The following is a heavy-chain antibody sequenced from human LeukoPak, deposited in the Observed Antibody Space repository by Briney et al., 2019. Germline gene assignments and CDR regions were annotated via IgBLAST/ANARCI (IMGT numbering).Heavy chain of an antibody. CDR3: ASLVVVVPAADYYYYGMDV. D-gene: IGHD2-2*01. CDR2: IIPILGIA. J-gene: IGHJ6*02. CDR1: GGTFSSYA. Sequence: ASVKVSCKASGGTFSSYAISWVRQAPGQGLEWMGRIIPILGIANYAQKFQGRVTITADKSTSTAYMELSSLRSEDTAVYYCASLVVVVPAADYYYYGMDVWGQGTTVTVSS. V-gene: IGHV1-69*04.